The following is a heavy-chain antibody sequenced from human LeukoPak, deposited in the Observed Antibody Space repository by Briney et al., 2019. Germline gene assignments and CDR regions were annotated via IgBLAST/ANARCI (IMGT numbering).Heavy chain of an antibody. CDR1: GFTFSSYW. V-gene: IGHV3-7*01. Sequence: PGGSLRLSCAASGFTFSSYWMSWVRQTPGKGLEWVADIIQDGSEKSYVDSVKGRFTISRDNAKNSLYLQMNSLRAEDTAVYYCARDPYRDYWGQGTLVTVSS. CDR3: ARDPYRDY. CDR2: IIQDGSEK. J-gene: IGHJ4*02. D-gene: IGHD3-16*01.